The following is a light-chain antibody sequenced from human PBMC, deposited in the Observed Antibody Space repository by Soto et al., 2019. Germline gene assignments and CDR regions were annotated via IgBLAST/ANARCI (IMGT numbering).Light chain of an antibody. CDR3: QQYNSYSPLT. J-gene: IGKJ4*01. CDR1: QSVSSN. V-gene: IGKV3-15*01. Sequence: EIVMTQSPATLSVSPGERATLSCRASQSVSSNLAWYQQKPGQAPRLLIYGASTRATGIPARFSGSGSGTDFTLTISSLQPDDFATYYCQQYNSYSPLTFGGGTKVDNK. CDR2: GAS.